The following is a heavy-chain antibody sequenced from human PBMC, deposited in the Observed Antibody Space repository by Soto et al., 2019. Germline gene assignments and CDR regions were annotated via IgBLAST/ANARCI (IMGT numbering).Heavy chain of an antibody. V-gene: IGHV1-46*01. Sequence: ASVKVSCKASGYTFTSYYMHWVRQAPGQGLEWMGIINPSGGSTSYAQKFQGRVTMTRDTSTRTVYMELSSLRSEDTAVYYCARARDSSGYDPLGAFDIWGQGTMVTVSS. CDR1: GYTFTSYY. J-gene: IGHJ3*02. D-gene: IGHD3-22*01. CDR3: ARARDSSGYDPLGAFDI. CDR2: INPSGGST.